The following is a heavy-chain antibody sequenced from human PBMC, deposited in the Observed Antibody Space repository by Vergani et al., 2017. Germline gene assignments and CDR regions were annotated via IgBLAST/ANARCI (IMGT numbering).Heavy chain of an antibody. Sequence: QVQLVQSGAEVKKPGASVKVSCKVSGYTLTELSMHWVRQAPGKGLEWMGGFDPEDGETIYAQKFQGRVTMTEETSTDTAYMELSSLRSEDTAVYYCATRPVVPAANYGMDVWGQGTTVTVSS. D-gene: IGHD2-2*01. CDR1: GYTLTELS. CDR3: ATRPVVPAANYGMDV. J-gene: IGHJ6*02. CDR2: FDPEDGET. V-gene: IGHV1-24*01.